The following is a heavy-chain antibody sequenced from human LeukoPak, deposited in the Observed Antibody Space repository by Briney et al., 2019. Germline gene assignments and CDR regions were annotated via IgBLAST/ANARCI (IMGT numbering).Heavy chain of an antibody. CDR2: ISWNSGSI. V-gene: IGHV3-9*01. D-gene: IGHD3-16*01. CDR1: GFTFDDYA. J-gene: IGHJ6*02. Sequence: PGGSLRLSCAASGFTFDDYAMHWVRQAPGKGLEWVSGISWNSGSIGYADSVKGRFTISGDNAKNSLYLQMNSLRAEDTALYYCAKDARRSYDYVWGDYGMDVWGQGTTVTVSS. CDR3: AKDARRSYDYVWGDYGMDV.